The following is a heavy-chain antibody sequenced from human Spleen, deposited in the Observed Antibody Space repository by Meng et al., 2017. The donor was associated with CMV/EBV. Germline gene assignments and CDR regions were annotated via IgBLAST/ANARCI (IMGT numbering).Heavy chain of an antibody. D-gene: IGHD1-1*01. CDR1: GFTFSSYE. J-gene: IGHJ6*02. Sequence: GGSLRLSCAASGFTFSSYEMNWVRQAPGRGLEWLSFVSYTGSTTYYADSVKGRFTISRDNSKNTLYLQMNSLRAEDTAVYYCARGGNWNDDYYYYYGMDVWGQGTTVTVSS. V-gene: IGHV3-48*03. CDR3: ARGGNWNDDYYYYYGMDV. CDR2: VSYTGSTT.